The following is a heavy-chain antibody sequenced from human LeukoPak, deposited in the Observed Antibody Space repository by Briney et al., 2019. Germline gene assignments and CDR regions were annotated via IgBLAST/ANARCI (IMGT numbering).Heavy chain of an antibody. J-gene: IGHJ4*02. CDR1: GGSISSYY. D-gene: IGHD6-13*01. CDR3: ARGLMTAVAGRGELHY. Sequence: SETLSLTCIVSGGSISSYYWSWIRQPPGKGLEWIGYIYYSGSTNYNPSLKSRVTISVDTSKNQFSLKLSSVTAADTAVYYCARGLMTAVAGRGELHYWAQGTVLTVSS. CDR2: IYYSGST. V-gene: IGHV4-59*01.